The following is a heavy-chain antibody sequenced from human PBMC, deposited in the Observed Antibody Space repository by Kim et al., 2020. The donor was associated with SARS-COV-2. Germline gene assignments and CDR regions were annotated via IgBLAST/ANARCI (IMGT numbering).Heavy chain of an antibody. CDR3: AGFYYYDSSGYYYKFRYFDY. V-gene: IGHV4-34*01. D-gene: IGHD3-22*01. J-gene: IGHJ4*02. Sequence: SETLSLTCAVYGGSFSGYYWSWIRQPPGKGLEWIGEINHSGSTNYNPSLKSRVTISVDTSKNQFSLKLSSVTAADTAVYYCAGFYYYDSSGYYYKFRYFDYWGQGTLVTVSS. CDR2: INHSGST. CDR1: GGSFSGYY.